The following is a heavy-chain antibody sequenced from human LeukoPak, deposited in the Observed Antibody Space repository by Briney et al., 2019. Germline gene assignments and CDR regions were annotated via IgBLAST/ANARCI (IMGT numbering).Heavy chain of an antibody. CDR2: IKQDGSEN. J-gene: IGHJ3*02. Sequence: PGGSLRLSCAASGFTFSSYWMSWVRQAPGKGLEWVANIKQDGSENYYVDSVKGRFTISRDNAKNSLYLQMNSLRAEDTAVYYCARDLGHTYYYDSSGNESVDAFDIWGQGTMVTVSS. CDR3: ARDLGHTYYYDSSGNESVDAFDI. D-gene: IGHD3-22*01. CDR1: GFTFSSYW. V-gene: IGHV3-7*01.